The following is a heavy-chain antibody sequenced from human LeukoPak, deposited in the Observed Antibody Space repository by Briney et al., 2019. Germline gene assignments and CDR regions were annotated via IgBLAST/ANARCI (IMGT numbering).Heavy chain of an antibody. CDR1: VLTVFTNY. V-gene: IGHV3-74*01. D-gene: IGHD3-10*01. CDR3: LRHVIR. CDR2: ISTDGRFT. Sequence: GGSLRLSCTASVLTVFTNYISCVPQPPGKGLVWLSRISTDGRFTYYAASVKGRFAISRDNARNTLYLQMNSLRAEDTAAYYCLRHVIRGDQGTLVTVSS. J-gene: IGHJ4*02.